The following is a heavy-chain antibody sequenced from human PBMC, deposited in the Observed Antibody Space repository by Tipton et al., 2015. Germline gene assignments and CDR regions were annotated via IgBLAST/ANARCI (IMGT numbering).Heavy chain of an antibody. Sequence: TLSLTCTVSGGSVSSGSYYWNWIRQPPGKGLEWIGYISYNGNTDYNPSLRSRVTISADTSKNRFSLKLRAVTAADTAVFYCARVIRYGDYPPRRWFDAWGQGTLVTVSS. CDR2: ISYNGNT. CDR1: GGSVSSGSYY. CDR3: ARVIRYGDYPPRRWFDA. V-gene: IGHV4-30-4*08. J-gene: IGHJ5*02. D-gene: IGHD4-17*01.